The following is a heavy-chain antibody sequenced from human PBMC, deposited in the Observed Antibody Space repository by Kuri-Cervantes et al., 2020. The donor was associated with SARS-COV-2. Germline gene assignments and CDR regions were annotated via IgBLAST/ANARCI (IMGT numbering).Heavy chain of an antibody. V-gene: IGHV3-30*02. D-gene: IGHD3-22*01. CDR1: GFTFSTYY. Sequence: GGSLRLSCAASGFTFSTYYMSWVRQAPGKGLEWVAFIRYDGSNKYYADSVKGRFTISRDNSKNTLYLQMNSLRAEDTAVYYCAKDGRDYYDSSGYSPPIFPLDYWGQGTLVTVSS. CDR3: AKDGRDYYDSSGYSPPIFPLDY. CDR2: IRYDGSNK. J-gene: IGHJ4*02.